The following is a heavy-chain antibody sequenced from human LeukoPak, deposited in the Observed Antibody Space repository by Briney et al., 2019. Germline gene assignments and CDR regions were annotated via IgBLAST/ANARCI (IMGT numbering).Heavy chain of an antibody. J-gene: IGHJ3*01. CDR3: GRPDYLLYCSGGSCQSRLDAFDL. V-gene: IGHV4-59*08. D-gene: IGHD2-15*01. Sequence: SETLSLTCTVSGGSISSYYWSWIRQPPGKGLEWIGWVYHSGSTNYNPSLKSRVTISVDTSKNQFSLELSSVTAADTAVYYCGRPDYLLYCSGGSCQSRLDAFDLWGQGTMVTVSS. CDR2: VYHSGST. CDR1: GGSISSYY.